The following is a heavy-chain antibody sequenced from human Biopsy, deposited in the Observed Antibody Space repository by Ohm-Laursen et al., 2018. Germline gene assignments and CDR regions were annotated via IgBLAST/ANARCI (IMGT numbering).Heavy chain of an antibody. J-gene: IGHJ4*02. D-gene: IGHD5-12*01. CDR1: GGSITGDF. Sequence: SETLSLTWPVSGGSITGDFWTWIRQTPEKGLEWIGYRFHSGSPIYNPSLQSRVTISIDTSKNQSSLTLSSVSAADTAVYYCARLSRRGYIIFFDYWGRGTRVTVSS. CDR3: ARLSRRGYIIFFDY. CDR2: RFHSGSP. V-gene: IGHV4-59*08.